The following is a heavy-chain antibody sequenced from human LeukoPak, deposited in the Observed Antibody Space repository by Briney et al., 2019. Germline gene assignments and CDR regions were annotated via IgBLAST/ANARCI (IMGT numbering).Heavy chain of an antibody. Sequence: GESLKISCKGSGYSFTSYWIGWVRQMPGKGLEWTGIIYPGDSDTRYSPSFQGQVTISADKSISTAYLQWSSLKASDTAMYYCARTDYYGSGSYPLTNDYWGQGTLVTVSS. D-gene: IGHD3-10*01. CDR3: ARTDYYGSGSYPLTNDY. V-gene: IGHV5-51*01. J-gene: IGHJ4*02. CDR1: GYSFTSYW. CDR2: IYPGDSDT.